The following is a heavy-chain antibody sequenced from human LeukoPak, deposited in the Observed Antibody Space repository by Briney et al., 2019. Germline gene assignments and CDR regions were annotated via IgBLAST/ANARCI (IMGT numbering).Heavy chain of an antibody. Sequence: ASVKVSCKASGHTFTSYGISWVRQAPGQGLEWMGWISAYNGNTNYAQKLQGRVTMTTDTSTSTAYMELRSLRSDDTAVYYCARTNSSSHSNYYYYYYYMDVWGKGTTVTVSS. CDR3: ARTNSSSHSNYYYYYYYMDV. CDR2: ISAYNGNT. J-gene: IGHJ6*03. D-gene: IGHD6-13*01. CDR1: GHTFTSYG. V-gene: IGHV1-18*01.